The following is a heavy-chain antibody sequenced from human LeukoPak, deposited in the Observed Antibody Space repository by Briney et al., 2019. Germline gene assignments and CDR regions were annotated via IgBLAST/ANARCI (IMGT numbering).Heavy chain of an antibody. CDR1: GYRFTNYW. Sequence: GESLKISCKVSGYRFTNYWIGWVRQMPGKGLEWMGIIYPGDSDTRYSPSFQGQVTISADKSISTAYLHWSSLKASDTAMYYCARPPRDDSSSYYSAFDIWGQGTMVTVSS. D-gene: IGHD3-22*01. J-gene: IGHJ3*02. V-gene: IGHV5-51*01. CDR3: ARPPRDDSSSYYSAFDI. CDR2: IYPGDSDT.